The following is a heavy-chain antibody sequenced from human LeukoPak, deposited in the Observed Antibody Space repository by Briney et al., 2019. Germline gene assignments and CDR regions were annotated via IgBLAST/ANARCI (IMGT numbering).Heavy chain of an antibody. Sequence: PGGSLRLSCAASGFTLSGYGMHWVRQAPGKGLEWVSSINPSSNYIYYTDSVKGRFTVSRDNAKNSLFLQMNSLRAGDTAVYYCARSSYYGSGSYGLDVWGQGTTVTVSS. CDR1: GFTLSGYG. D-gene: IGHD3-10*01. CDR2: INPSSNYI. J-gene: IGHJ6*02. CDR3: ARSSYYGSGSYGLDV. V-gene: IGHV3-21*01.